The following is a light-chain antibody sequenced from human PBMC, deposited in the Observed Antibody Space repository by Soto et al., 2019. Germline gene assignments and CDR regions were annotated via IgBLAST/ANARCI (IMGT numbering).Light chain of an antibody. V-gene: IGKV3-15*01. CDR2: DVS. CDR1: QGVTTN. CDR3: HQYNNGPFY. J-gene: IGKJ5*01. Sequence: SPATLSVSPGERATLSCRAGQGVTTNFAWYQQKSGQSPRLLIYDVSIRATGVPARFSATGSETDFTLTISGLQSEDSAVYFCHQYNNGPFYFGQGTRLEIK.